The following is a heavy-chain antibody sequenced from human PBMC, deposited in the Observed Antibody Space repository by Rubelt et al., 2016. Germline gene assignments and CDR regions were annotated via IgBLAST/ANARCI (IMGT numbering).Heavy chain of an antibody. Sequence: QLQLQESGPGLVKPSETLSLTCTVSGGSISSSSYYWGWIRQPPGKGLEWIGSIYYSGSTYYNPSLKRRVTISVDTSKNQFSLKLSSVTAADTAVYYCARQRVEMATIRPMGLDPWGQGTLVTVSS. CDR3: ARQRVEMATIRPMGLDP. V-gene: IGHV4-39*07. J-gene: IGHJ5*02. D-gene: IGHD5-24*01. CDR2: IYYSGST. CDR1: GGSISSSSYY.